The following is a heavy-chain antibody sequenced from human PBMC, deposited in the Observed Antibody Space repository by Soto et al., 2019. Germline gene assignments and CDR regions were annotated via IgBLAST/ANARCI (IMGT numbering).Heavy chain of an antibody. V-gene: IGHV3-33*01. CDR3: ARDGGCSGGSCFPAAFDI. CDR1: GFTFSSYG. Sequence: QVQLVESGGGVVQPGRSLRLSCAASGFTFSSYGMHWVRQAPGKGLEWVAVIWYDGSNKYYADSVKGRFTISRDNSKNTLYLQMNSLRAEDTAVYYCARDGGCSGGSCFPAAFDIWGQGTMVTVSS. CDR2: IWYDGSNK. J-gene: IGHJ3*02. D-gene: IGHD2-15*01.